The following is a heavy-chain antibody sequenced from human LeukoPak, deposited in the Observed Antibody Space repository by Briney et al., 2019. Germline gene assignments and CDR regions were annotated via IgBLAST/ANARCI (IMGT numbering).Heavy chain of an antibody. CDR1: GGSISSRSYY. V-gene: IGHV4-39*07. D-gene: IGHD3-22*01. CDR2: IYYSGST. J-gene: IGHJ4*02. CDR3: ARERDFYDSSGSPSY. Sequence: SETLSLTCTVSGGSISSRSYYWGWIRQPPGKGLEWIGTIYYSGSTYYNPSLKSRVTISVDTSKNQFSLKVRSVTAADTAVYYCARERDFYDSSGSPSYWGQGTLVIVSS.